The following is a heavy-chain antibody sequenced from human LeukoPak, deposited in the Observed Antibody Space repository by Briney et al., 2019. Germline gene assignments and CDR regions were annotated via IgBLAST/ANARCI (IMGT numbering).Heavy chain of an antibody. CDR2: IYYSGST. CDR1: SDSISSYY. V-gene: IGHV4-59*01. CDR3: ARPAERGYSYGLDF. J-gene: IGHJ3*01. D-gene: IGHD5-18*01. Sequence: ASETLSLTCTVSSDSISSYYWSWVRQPPGKGLEWIGYIYYSGSTNYNPSLKSRVTISLDTSKNQVSLTLSSVTAADTAVYYCARPAERGYSYGLDFWGQGTMVTVSS.